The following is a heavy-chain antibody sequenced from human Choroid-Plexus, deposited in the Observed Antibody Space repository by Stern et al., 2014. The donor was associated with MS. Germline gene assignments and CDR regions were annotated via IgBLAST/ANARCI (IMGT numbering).Heavy chain of an antibody. CDR2: ISDDGSK. CDR1: GFSFSSFG. D-gene: IGHD2/OR15-2a*01. J-gene: IGHJ4*02. V-gene: IGHV3-30*18. Sequence: MQLVESGGGVVQPGRPLRLSCAASGFSFSSFGMHWVRQAPGKGLEWVALISDDGSKEYADSGKGRFDRSRDNSKNTLYLQMNSLRDEDTAVYYCAKDRQYLTFFFDFWGQGSLVTVSS. CDR3: AKDRQYLTFFFDF.